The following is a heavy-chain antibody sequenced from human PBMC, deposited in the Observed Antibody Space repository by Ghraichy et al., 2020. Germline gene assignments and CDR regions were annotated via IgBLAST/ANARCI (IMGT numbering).Heavy chain of an antibody. J-gene: IGHJ6*02. CDR2: ISSSSSYI. Sequence: GKSLNISCAASGFTFSSYSMNWVRQAPGKGLEWVSSISSSSSYIYYADSVKGRFTISRDNAKNSLYLQMNSLRAEDTAVYYCARKGGPDTAMADYYGMDVWGQGTTVTVSS. CDR3: ARKGGPDTAMADYYGMDV. V-gene: IGHV3-21*01. CDR1: GFTFSSYS. D-gene: IGHD5-18*01.